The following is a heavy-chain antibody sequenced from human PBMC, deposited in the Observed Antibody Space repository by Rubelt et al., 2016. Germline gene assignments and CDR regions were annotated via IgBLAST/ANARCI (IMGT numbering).Heavy chain of an antibody. V-gene: IGHV4-38-2*02. D-gene: IGHD2-15*01. Sequence: QLQLQESGPGLVKPSETLSLTCNVSGYSISSGYFWGWIRQPPGKGLEWIGSINYSGRTSFSPSLKSRVTISVDTSKNQFSRKVSSLTAADTAVYYCERQQSWSYTDYCGQGTLVTVAS. CDR2: INYSGRT. J-gene: IGHJ4*02. CDR3: ERQQSWSYTDY. CDR1: GYSISSGYF.